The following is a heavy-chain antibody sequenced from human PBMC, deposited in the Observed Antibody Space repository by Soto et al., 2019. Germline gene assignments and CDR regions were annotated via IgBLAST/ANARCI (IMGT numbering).Heavy chain of an antibody. CDR2: INPNSGGT. Sequence: ASVKVSCKASGYTFTGYYMHWVRQAPGQGLEWMGWINPNSGGTNYAQKFQGRVTMTRDTSISTAYMELSRLRSDDTAVYYCARDRGIPPTYDFWSGLQPGGGMDVWGQGTTVTVSS. D-gene: IGHD3-3*01. J-gene: IGHJ6*02. V-gene: IGHV1-2*02. CDR3: ARDRGIPPTYDFWSGLQPGGGMDV. CDR1: GYTFTGYY.